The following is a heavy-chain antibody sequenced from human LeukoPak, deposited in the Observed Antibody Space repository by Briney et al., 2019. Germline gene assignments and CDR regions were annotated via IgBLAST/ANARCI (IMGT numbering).Heavy chain of an antibody. CDR2: ISSSSSYI. CDR1: GFTFSSYS. V-gene: IGHV3-21*01. CDR3: ARDLYGDYNVDEIDY. D-gene: IGHD4-17*01. J-gene: IGHJ4*02. Sequence: SGGSLRLSCAASGFTFSSYSMNWVRQAPGKGLEWVSSISSSSSYIYYADSVKGRFTISRDNAKNSLYLQMNSLRAEDTAVYYCARDLYGDYNVDEIDYWGQGTLVTVSS.